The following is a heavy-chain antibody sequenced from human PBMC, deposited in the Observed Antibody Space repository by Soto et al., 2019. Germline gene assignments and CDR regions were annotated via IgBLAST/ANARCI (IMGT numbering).Heavy chain of an antibody. CDR3: ARAPPGIAAAGTEGY. J-gene: IGHJ4*02. CDR1: GSTFSSYA. D-gene: IGHD6-13*01. V-gene: IGHV1-69*01. CDR2: IIPIFGTA. Sequence: QVQLVQSGAEVKKPGSSVKVSCKASGSTFSSYAISWVRQAPGQGLEWMGGIIPIFGTANYAQKFQGRVTITADESTSTAYMELSSLRPEDTAVYSCARAPPGIAAAGTEGYWGQGTLVTVSS.